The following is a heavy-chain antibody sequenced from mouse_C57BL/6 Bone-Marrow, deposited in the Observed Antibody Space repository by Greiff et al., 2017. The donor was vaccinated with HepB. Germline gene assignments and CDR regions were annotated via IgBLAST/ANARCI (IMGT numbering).Heavy chain of an antibody. CDR3: ALTVVATRYAMDY. J-gene: IGHJ4*01. CDR2: ISSGSSTI. D-gene: IGHD1-1*01. Sequence: EVMLVESGGGLVKPGGSLKLSCAASGFTFSDYGMHWVRQSPEKGLEWVAYISSGSSTIYYADTVKGRVTISRDKAKNTLFLQMTSLRSEDTAMYYCALTVVATRYAMDYWGQGTSVTVAS. CDR1: GFTFSDYG. V-gene: IGHV5-17*01.